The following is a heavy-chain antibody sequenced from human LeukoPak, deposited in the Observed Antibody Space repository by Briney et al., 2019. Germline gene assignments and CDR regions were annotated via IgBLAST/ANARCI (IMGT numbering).Heavy chain of an antibody. J-gene: IGHJ3*02. CDR1: GGSISSYY. CDR2: IYYSGST. V-gene: IGHV4-59*08. D-gene: IGHD6-19*01. CDR3: ARRRQSSRGAFDI. Sequence: SETLSLTCTVSGGSISSYYWSWIRQPPGKGLEWLGYIYYSGSTNYSPSLKSRVTISVDTSKNQFSLRLTSVTAADTAVYYCARRRQSSRGAFDIWGQGTMVTVSS.